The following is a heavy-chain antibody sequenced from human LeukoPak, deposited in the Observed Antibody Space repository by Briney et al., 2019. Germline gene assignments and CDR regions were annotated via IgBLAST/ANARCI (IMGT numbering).Heavy chain of an antibody. CDR1: GFTFTSYA. V-gene: IGHV3-23*01. D-gene: IGHD2-15*01. CDR3: AKNSGGGCYWGVDY. J-gene: IGHJ4*02. CDR2: ISSSGDST. Sequence: GGSLRLSCAASGFTFTSYAMSWVRQGPGKGLEWASVISSSGDSTYYADSVKGRFTISRDNSKNTLFLQMNSLRAEDTAVYYCAKNSGGGCYWGVDYWGQGTLVTVSS.